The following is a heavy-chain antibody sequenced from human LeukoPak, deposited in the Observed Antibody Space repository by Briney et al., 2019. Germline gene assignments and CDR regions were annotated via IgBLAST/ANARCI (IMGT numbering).Heavy chain of an antibody. CDR3: ARSLRAGYGLLDY. CDR1: GFTFSSYA. Sequence: GGSLRLSCTVSGFTFSSYAMYWVRQAPGKGLEYVSAISSNGDNTYYANSVKGRYTISRDNSKNTLYLQIGSLRDEDMAVYYCARSLRAGYGLLDYWGQGTQVAVSS. J-gene: IGHJ4*02. D-gene: IGHD5-18*01. V-gene: IGHV3-64*01. CDR2: ISSNGDNT.